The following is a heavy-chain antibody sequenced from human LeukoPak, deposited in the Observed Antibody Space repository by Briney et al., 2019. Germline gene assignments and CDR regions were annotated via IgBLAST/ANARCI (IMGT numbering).Heavy chain of an antibody. CDR2: ISGSGGST. Sequence: GGSLRLSCAASGFTFSSYAMSWVRQAPGKGLEWVSAISGSGGSTYYADSVRGRFTISRDNSKSTLSLQMNSLRAEDTAIYYCATYRQVLLPFESWGQGTLVTVSS. CDR3: ATYRQVLLPFES. J-gene: IGHJ4*02. D-gene: IGHD2-8*02. V-gene: IGHV3-23*01. CDR1: GFTFSSYA.